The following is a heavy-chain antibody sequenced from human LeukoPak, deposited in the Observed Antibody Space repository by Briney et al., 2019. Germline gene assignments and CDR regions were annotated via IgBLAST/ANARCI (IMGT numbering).Heavy chain of an antibody. V-gene: IGHV3-74*01. CDR3: VYSGSYRFDY. J-gene: IGHJ4*02. CDR1: GFTFSNNW. Sequence: GGSLRLSCAASGFTFSNNWMHWVRQAPGKGLVWVSRISPDGRTTTYADSVMGRFTISRDNARNTLYLQLNSLRADDTAVYYCVYSGSYRFDYWGQGNLVTVSS. CDR2: ISPDGRTT. D-gene: IGHD1-26*01.